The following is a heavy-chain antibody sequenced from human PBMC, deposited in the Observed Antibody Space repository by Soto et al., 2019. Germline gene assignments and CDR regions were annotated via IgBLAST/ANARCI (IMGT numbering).Heavy chain of an antibody. D-gene: IGHD1-26*01. CDR3: VKGAGATPLYNWFDP. CDR1: GFTISSYA. Sequence: GGSLRLSCSASGFTISSYAMHRVRQAPGKGLEYVSAISSNGGSTYYADSVKGRFTISRDNSKNTLYLQMSSLRADDTAVYYCVKGAGATPLYNWFDPWGQGTLVTVSS. J-gene: IGHJ5*02. CDR2: ISSNGGST. V-gene: IGHV3-64D*06.